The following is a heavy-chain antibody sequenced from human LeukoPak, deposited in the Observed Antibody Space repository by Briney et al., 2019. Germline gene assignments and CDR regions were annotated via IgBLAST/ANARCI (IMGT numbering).Heavy chain of an antibody. CDR1: GFTFSSYW. Sequence: PGGSLRLSCAASGFTFSSYWMHWVRQAPGKGLVWVSRINSDGSGTSYADSVKGRFTISRDNAKNTLYLQMNSLRAEDTAVYYCARDEYYDYVWGSYRIPSNWFDPWGQGTLVTVSS. J-gene: IGHJ5*02. V-gene: IGHV3-74*01. CDR3: ARDEYYDYVWGSYRIPSNWFDP. CDR2: INSDGSGT. D-gene: IGHD3-16*02.